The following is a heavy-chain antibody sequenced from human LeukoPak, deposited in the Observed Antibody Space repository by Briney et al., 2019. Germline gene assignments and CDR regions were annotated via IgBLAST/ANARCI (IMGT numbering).Heavy chain of an antibody. Sequence: PGGSLRLSCAASGFTFSSYEMNWVRQAPGKGLEGVSYISCSGSTIYYADSVKGRFTISRDNAKNSLYLQMNSLRAEDTAVYYCARVPHYCSGGSCYSGGGFFDYWGQGTPVTVSS. CDR2: ISCSGSTI. J-gene: IGHJ4*02. CDR1: GFTFSSYE. D-gene: IGHD2-15*01. CDR3: ARVPHYCSGGSCYSGGGFFDY. V-gene: IGHV3-48*03.